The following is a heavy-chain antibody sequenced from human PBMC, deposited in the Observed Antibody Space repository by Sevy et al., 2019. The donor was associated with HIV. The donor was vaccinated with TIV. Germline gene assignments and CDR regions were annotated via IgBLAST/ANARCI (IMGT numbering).Heavy chain of an antibody. J-gene: IGHJ4*02. CDR3: AKDLYYYDSSGYYPFDY. Sequence: GGSLRLSCAASGFTFSSYAMSWVRQAPGKGLEWVSAISGSGGSTYYAYSVKGRFTISRDNSKNTLYLQMNSLRAEDTAVYYCAKDLYYYDSSGYYPFDYWGQGTLVTVSS. CDR2: ISGSGGST. D-gene: IGHD3-22*01. CDR1: GFTFSSYA. V-gene: IGHV3-23*01.